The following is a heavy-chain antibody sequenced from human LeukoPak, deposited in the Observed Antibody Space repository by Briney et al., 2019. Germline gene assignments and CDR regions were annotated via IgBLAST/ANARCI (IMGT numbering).Heavy chain of an antibody. CDR1: GFTVSSNY. D-gene: IGHD3-3*01. V-gene: IGHV3-53*01. CDR2: IYSGGST. Sequence: PGGSLRLSCAASGFTVSSNYMSWVRQAPGKGLEWVSVIYSGGSTYYADSVKGRFTISRDNPKNTLYLQMDSLRAEDTAVYYCARASQDYDFWSGYYTGPGSYFDYWGQGTLVTVSS. J-gene: IGHJ4*02. CDR3: ARASQDYDFWSGYYTGPGSYFDY.